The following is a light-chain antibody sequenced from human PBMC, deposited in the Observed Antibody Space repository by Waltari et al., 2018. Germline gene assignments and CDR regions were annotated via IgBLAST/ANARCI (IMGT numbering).Light chain of an antibody. Sequence: DIVMTQSPDSLAVSLGERATINCKSSQTVLYSSNNKNYLAWYQKKSGQPPKLRISWASARESGVPDRFRGSGSGTDFTLTISSLQAEDVAVYFCQQYYSNSLTFGGGTRVEIK. CDR1: QTVLYSSNNKNY. V-gene: IGKV4-1*01. CDR3: QQYYSNSLT. CDR2: WAS. J-gene: IGKJ4*01.